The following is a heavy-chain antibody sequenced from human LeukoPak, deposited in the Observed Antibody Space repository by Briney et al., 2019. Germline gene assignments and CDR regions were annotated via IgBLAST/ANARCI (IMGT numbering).Heavy chain of an antibody. CDR3: ATERLGIFEF. CDR1: TFTFSDDY. D-gene: IGHD3-3*01. CDR2: ISPGSSYK. J-gene: IGHJ4*02. Sequence: PGGSLRLSCTAATFTFSDDYMGWSRPAARKGPEWVSSISPGSSYKFCADSVEGRFTISRDDAKNSVYLQMNNLRVDDTAVYYCATERLGIFEFWGQGSLVTVSS. V-gene: IGHV3-11*05.